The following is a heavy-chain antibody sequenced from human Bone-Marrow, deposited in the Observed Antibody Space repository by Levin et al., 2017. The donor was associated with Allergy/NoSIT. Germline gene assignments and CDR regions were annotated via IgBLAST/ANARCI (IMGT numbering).Heavy chain of an antibody. CDR3: ARPDCSGTSCYYFFDS. CDR2: ISRSSSTI. V-gene: IGHV3-48*02. CDR1: GFTFSRYS. J-gene: IGHJ4*02. Sequence: GESLKISCAASGFTFSRYSMNWVRQAPGRGLEWVSYISRSSSTISYADSVKGRFTISRDNAKHSLYLQMNSLRDEDTAVYYCARPDCSGTSCYYFFDSWGQGTLVTVSS. D-gene: IGHD2-2*01.